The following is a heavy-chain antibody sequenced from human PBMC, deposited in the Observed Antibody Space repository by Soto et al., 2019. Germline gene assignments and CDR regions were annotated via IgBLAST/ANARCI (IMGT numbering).Heavy chain of an antibody. Sequence: EVQLVESGGGLVQPGRPLRLSCAASGFTFDDYAMHWVRQAPGKGLEWVSGISWNSGSIGYADSVKGRFTISRDNAKNSLYLQMNSLRAEDTALYYCAKEIAAMDTTVDYWGQGTLVTVSS. CDR3: AKEIAAMDTTVDY. CDR1: GFTFDDYA. V-gene: IGHV3-9*01. J-gene: IGHJ4*02. D-gene: IGHD5-18*01. CDR2: ISWNSGSI.